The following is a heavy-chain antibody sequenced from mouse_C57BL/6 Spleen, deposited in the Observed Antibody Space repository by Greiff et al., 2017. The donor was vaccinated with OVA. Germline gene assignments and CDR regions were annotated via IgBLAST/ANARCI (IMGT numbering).Heavy chain of an antibody. CDR3: ARDDYGFDY. J-gene: IGHJ2*01. V-gene: IGHV5-4*01. CDR2: ISDGGSYT. D-gene: IGHD2-4*01. CDR1: GFTFSSYA. Sequence: EVQVVESGGGLVKPGGSLKLSCAASGFTFSSYAISWVRQTPEKRLEWVATISDGGSYTYYPDNVKGRFTISRDNAKNNLYLQMSHLKSEDTAMYYCARDDYGFDYWGQGTTLTVSS.